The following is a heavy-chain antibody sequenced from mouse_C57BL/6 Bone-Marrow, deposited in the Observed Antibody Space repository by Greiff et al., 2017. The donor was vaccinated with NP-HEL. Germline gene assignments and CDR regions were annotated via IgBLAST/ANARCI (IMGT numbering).Heavy chain of an antibody. CDR3: AREDYDEGTWFAY. V-gene: IGHV1-76*01. CDR1: GYTFTDYY. J-gene: IGHJ3*01. D-gene: IGHD2-4*01. Sequence: VQLQQSGAELVRPGASVKLSCKASGYTFTDYYINWVKQRPGQGLEWIARIYPGSGNTYYNEKFKGKATLTAEKSSSTAYMQLSSLTSEDSAVYFCAREDYDEGTWFAYWGQGTLVTVSA. CDR2: IYPGSGNT.